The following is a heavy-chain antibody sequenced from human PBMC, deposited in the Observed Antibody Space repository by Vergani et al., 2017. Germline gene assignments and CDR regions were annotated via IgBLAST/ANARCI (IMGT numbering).Heavy chain of an antibody. J-gene: IGHJ4*02. CDR3: AREVAAAGSIDY. CDR1: GGSISSGGYY. CDR2: IYYSGST. Sequence: QVQLQESGPGLVKPSQTLSLTCTVSGGSISSGGYYWSWIRQHPGKGLEWIGYIYYSGSTYYNPSLKSRVTISVDTSKNQFSLKLSSVTAADTAVYDCAREVAAAGSIDYWGQGTLVTVSS. V-gene: IGHV4-31*03. D-gene: IGHD6-13*01.